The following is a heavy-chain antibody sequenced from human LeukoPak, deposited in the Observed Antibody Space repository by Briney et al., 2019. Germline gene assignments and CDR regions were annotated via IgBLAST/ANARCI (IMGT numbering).Heavy chain of an antibody. J-gene: IGHJ4*02. CDR2: IRSKAYGGTT. Sequence: GGSLRLSCAASGFTFSSYSMSWVRQAPGKGLEWVGFIRSKAYGGTTEYAASVKGRFTISRDDSKSIAYLQMNSLKTEDTAVYYCTRALGYYDSSGYPDYWGQGTLVTVSS. CDR3: TRALGYYDSSGYPDY. CDR1: GFTFSSYS. D-gene: IGHD3-22*01. V-gene: IGHV3-49*04.